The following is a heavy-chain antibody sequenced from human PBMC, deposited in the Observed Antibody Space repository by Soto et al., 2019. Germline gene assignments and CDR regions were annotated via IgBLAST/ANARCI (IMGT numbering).Heavy chain of an antibody. Sequence: GGSLRLSCAASGFTFSSYAMSLVRQAPGKGLEWVSAISGSGGSTYYADSVKGRFTISRDNSKNTLYLQMNSLRAEDTAVYYCANPQLGRYGFGYWGQGTLVTVSS. D-gene: IGHD1-1*01. CDR2: ISGSGGST. V-gene: IGHV3-23*01. J-gene: IGHJ4*02. CDR3: ANPQLGRYGFGY. CDR1: GFTFSSYA.